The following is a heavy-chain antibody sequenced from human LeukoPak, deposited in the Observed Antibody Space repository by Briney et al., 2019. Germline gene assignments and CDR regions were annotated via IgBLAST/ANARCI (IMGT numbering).Heavy chain of an antibody. D-gene: IGHD4-17*01. J-gene: IGHJ6*02. CDR2: IYYSGST. V-gene: IGHV4-31*03. CDR1: GGSISSGGYY. Sequence: PSETLSLTCTVSGGSISSGGYYWSWIRQHPGKGLEWIGYIYYSGSTYYNPSLKSRVTISVDTSKNQFSLKLSSVTAADTAVYYCARAYGDYDFYYYYYYGMDVWGQGTTVTVSS. CDR3: ARAYGDYDFYYYYYYGMDV.